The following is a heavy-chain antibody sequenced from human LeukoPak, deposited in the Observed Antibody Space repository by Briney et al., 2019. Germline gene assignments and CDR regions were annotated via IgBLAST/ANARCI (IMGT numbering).Heavy chain of an antibody. CDR1: GYTFTSYG. J-gene: IGHJ5*02. V-gene: IGHV1-18*01. CDR2: ISAYNGNT. CDR3: ARDLFWGDYTLSWFDP. Sequence: ASVKVSCKASGYTFTSYGISWVRQAPGQGLEWMGWISAYNGNTNYAQKLQGRVTMTTDTSTSTAYMELRSLRSDDTAVYYCARDLFWGDYTLSWFDPWGQGTLVTVSS. D-gene: IGHD4-17*01.